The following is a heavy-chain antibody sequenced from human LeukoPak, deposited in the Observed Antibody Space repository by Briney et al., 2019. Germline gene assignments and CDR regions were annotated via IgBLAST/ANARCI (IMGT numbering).Heavy chain of an antibody. Sequence: SETLSLTCAVYGGSLSGYYWSWIRQPPGKGLEWIGEINHSGSTNYNPSLKSRVTISVDTSKNQFSLKLSSVTAADTAVYYCARGDYDFWSGYPFDYWGQGTLVTVSS. CDR1: GGSLSGYY. V-gene: IGHV4-34*01. CDR2: INHSGST. D-gene: IGHD3-3*01. J-gene: IGHJ4*02. CDR3: ARGDYDFWSGYPFDY.